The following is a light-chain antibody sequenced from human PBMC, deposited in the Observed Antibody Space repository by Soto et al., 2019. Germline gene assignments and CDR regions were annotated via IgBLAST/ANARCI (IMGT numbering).Light chain of an antibody. J-gene: IGKJ1*01. Sequence: DSGMSQPPSTRCAAGWERVSMTCRARHNINNWLAWYQQKPGKAPKLLIYAASSLDSGVPSRFSGSGSGTEFSLTISNLQPEDFATYHRQQYHGFWFGQGTTVDIK. CDR2: AAS. CDR3: QQYHGFW. CDR1: HNINNW. V-gene: IGKV1-5*01.